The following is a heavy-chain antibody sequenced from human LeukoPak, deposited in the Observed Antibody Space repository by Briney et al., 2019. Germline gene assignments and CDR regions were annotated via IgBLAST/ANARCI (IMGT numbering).Heavy chain of an antibody. J-gene: IGHJ4*02. V-gene: IGHV4-30-2*01. CDR1: GDSINSFDYS. CDR2: IYHGGSA. D-gene: IGHD2-21*02. Sequence: PSETLSLTCDVSGDSINSFDYSWSWVRQPPGSALEWIGYIYHGGSAHYNPSLKSRVTISVDRSQTQFSLNLKSVTAADTAVYFCARFVVLPGTYYFDNWGQGAPVTVSS. CDR3: ARFVVLPGTYYFDN.